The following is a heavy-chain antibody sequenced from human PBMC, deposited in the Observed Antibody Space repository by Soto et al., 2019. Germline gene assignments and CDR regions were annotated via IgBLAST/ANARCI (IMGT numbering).Heavy chain of an antibody. D-gene: IGHD1-1*01. J-gene: IGHJ6*02. Sequence: GESLKISCKGSGYSFTSYWISWVRQMPGKGLEWMGRIDPSDSYTNYSPSFQGHVTISADKSISTAYLQWSSLKAADTAMYYCARLGGSSPPRGAGTQRYYYYYYGMDVWGQGTTVTVSS. CDR2: IDPSDSYT. V-gene: IGHV5-10-1*01. CDR1: GYSFTSYW. CDR3: ARLGGSSPPRGAGTQRYYYYYYGMDV.